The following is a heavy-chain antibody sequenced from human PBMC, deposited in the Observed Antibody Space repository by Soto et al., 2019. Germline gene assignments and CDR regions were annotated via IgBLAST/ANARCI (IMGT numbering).Heavy chain of an antibody. CDR1: GLNFNGYT. CDR3: AKPVYGSGSPDY. J-gene: IGHJ4*02. CDR2: IAETGSST. V-gene: IGHV3-23*01. D-gene: IGHD3-10*01. Sequence: PGGSLRLSCATSGLNFNGYTMSWVRQAPGQGLEWVSGIAETGSSTYYADSVKGRFTISRDNSENTLCLQMNNLRAEDTAIYYCAKPVYGSGSPDYWGQGTLVTVSS.